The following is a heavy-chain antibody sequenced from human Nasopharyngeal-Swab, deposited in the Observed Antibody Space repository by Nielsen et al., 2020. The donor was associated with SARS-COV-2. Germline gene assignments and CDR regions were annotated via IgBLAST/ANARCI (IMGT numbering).Heavy chain of an antibody. CDR2: ISNDGSNK. CDR1: GFTFSTYA. J-gene: IGHJ6*02. Sequence: GESLKISCAASGFTFSTYAMHWVRQAPGKGLEWVTLISNDGSNKYYGDSVKGRFTISRDNSRNTLFLQMNSLRPEDTAVYYCAKAKGIRYGLDVWGHGTTVTVSS. CDR3: AKAKGIRYGLDV. V-gene: IGHV3-30*18.